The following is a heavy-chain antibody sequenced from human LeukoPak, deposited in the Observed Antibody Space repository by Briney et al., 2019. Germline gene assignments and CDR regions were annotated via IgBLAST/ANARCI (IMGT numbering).Heavy chain of an antibody. CDR2: INPNSGGT. CDR1: GYTFTGYY. Sequence: ASVKVSCKASGYTFTGYYMHWVRQAPGQGLEWMGWINPNSGGTNYAQKFQGWVTMTRDTSISTAYMELSRLRSDDTAVYYCARSGIVVVPAAPHPLDVWGQGTTVTVSS. V-gene: IGHV1-2*04. D-gene: IGHD2-2*01. CDR3: ARSGIVVVPAAPHPLDV. J-gene: IGHJ6*02.